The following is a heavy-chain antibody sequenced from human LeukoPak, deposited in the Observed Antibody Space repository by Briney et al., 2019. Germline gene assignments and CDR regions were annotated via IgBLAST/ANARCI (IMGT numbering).Heavy chain of an antibody. CDR3: ARARVPGYSSLKIVYFDY. CDR1: GGTFSTYA. V-gene: IGHV1-69*13. J-gene: IGHJ4*02. CDR2: IIPMFGTA. D-gene: IGHD6-13*01. Sequence: GASVKVSCKASGGTFSTYAIIWVRQAPGQGLEWMGGIIPMFGTANYAQKFQGRVTITADESTSTAYMELSSLRSEDTAVYYCARARVPGYSSLKIVYFDYWGQGTLVTVSS.